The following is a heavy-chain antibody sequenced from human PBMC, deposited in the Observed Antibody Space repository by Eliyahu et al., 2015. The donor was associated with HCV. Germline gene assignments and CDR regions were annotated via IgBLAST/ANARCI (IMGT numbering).Heavy chain of an antibody. J-gene: IGHJ3*02. D-gene: IGHD2-21*02. CDR2: ISSXGGST. Sequence: EVQLVESGGGLVQPGGSLXLXXSASGFXFXSXAMHWVRPAPGKGLEYVXAISSXGGSTYYADSVKGRFTISRDNSKNTLYLQMSSLRAEDTAVYYCVKSVFRDGPVVSEEWRAADAFDIWGQGTMVTVSS. CDR3: VKSVFRDGPVVSEEWRAADAFDI. V-gene: IGHV3-64D*09. CDR1: GFXFXSXA.